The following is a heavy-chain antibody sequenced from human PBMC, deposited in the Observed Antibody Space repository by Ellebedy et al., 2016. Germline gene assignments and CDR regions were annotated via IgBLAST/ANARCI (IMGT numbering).Heavy chain of an antibody. J-gene: IGHJ2*01. CDR1: GGSISSYY. CDR3: ARPIVGATEDYWYFDL. CDR2: IYYSGST. Sequence: SETLSLTXTVSGGSISSYYWSWIRQPPGKGLEWIGYIYYSGSTNYNPSLKSRVTISVDTSKNQFSLKLSSVTAADTAVYYCARPIVGATEDYWYFDLWGRGTLVTVSS. D-gene: IGHD1-26*01. V-gene: IGHV4-59*12.